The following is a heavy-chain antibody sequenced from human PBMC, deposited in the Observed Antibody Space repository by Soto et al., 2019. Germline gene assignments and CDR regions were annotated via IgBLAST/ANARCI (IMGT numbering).Heavy chain of an antibody. CDR1: GFTFSSYG. Sequence: GGSLRLSCAASGFTFSSYGMHWVRQAPGKGLEWVAVIWYDGSNKYYADSVKGRFTISRDNSKNTLHLQMNSLRAEDTAVYYCARDGDIVATIRQWLRLYSFDHWGQGTLVTVPS. V-gene: IGHV3-33*01. CDR3: ARDGDIVATIRQWLRLYSFDH. J-gene: IGHJ4*02. D-gene: IGHD5-12*01. CDR2: IWYDGSNK.